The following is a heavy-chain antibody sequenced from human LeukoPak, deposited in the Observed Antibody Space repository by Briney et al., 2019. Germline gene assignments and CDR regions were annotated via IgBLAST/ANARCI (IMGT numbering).Heavy chain of an antibody. J-gene: IGHJ4*02. V-gene: IGHV3-48*01. CDR1: GFTFSSYS. Sequence: GGSLRLSCAASGFTFSSYSMNWVRQAPGKGLEWVSYISSSSSTIYYADSVKGRFTISRDNAKNSLYLQMNSLRAEDTAVYYCARDFWGDPYYYDSSGYPGYWGQGTLVTVSS. CDR2: ISSSSSTI. CDR3: ARDFWGDPYYYDSSGYPGY. D-gene: IGHD3-22*01.